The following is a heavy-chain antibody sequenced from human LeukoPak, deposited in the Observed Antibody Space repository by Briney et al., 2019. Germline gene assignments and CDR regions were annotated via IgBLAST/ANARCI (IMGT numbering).Heavy chain of an antibody. CDR2: IYSSGST. D-gene: IGHD5-18*01. CDR1: GASINSGSNY. CDR3: ARSDGYGLVGI. J-gene: IGHJ3*02. V-gene: IGHV4-39*07. Sequence: PSETPSLTCRVSGASINSGSNYWGWIRQPPGKTLEWIGSIYSSGSTYYNPSLKSRVIIMIDTPKNHFSLTLSSVTAADTAVYYCARSDGYGLVGIWGQGTIVTVSS.